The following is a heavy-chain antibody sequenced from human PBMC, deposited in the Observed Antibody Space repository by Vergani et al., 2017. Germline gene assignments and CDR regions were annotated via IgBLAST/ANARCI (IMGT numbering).Heavy chain of an antibody. CDR1: GGSFSGYY. CDR3: ARGRCCSSTSCYLYYYYYGMDV. J-gene: IGHJ6*02. Sequence: QVQLQQWGAGLFKPSATLSLTCAVYGGSFSGYYWSWIRQPPGKGLEWIGEINHSGSTNYNPSLKSRVTISVDTSKNQFSLKLSSVTAADTAVYYCARGRCCSSTSCYLYYYYYGMDVWGQGTTVTVSS. CDR2: INHSGST. V-gene: IGHV4-34*01. D-gene: IGHD2-2*01.